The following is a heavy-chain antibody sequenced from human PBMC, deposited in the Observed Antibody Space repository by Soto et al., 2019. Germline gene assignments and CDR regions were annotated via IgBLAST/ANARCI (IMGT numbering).Heavy chain of an antibody. Sequence: SETMSLTCAVSGGYISSGCYSWSWIRQPPGKGLEWIGYIYHSGSTYYNPSLKSRVTISVDRSKNQFSLKLSSVTAADTAVYYCARGVGSSSSRSPDYYFDYWGQGTLVTVSS. J-gene: IGHJ4*02. V-gene: IGHV4-30-2*01. D-gene: IGHD6-6*01. CDR3: ARGVGSSSSRSPDYYFDY. CDR2: IYHSGST. CDR1: GGYISSGCYS.